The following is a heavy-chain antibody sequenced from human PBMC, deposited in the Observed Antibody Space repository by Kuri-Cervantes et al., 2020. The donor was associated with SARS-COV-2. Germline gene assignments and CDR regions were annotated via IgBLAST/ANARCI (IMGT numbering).Heavy chain of an antibody. CDR2: ISYDGSNK. CDR3: ARDRSDSSGYFGY. CDR1: GFTFSSYA. V-gene: IGHV3-30-3*01. J-gene: IGHJ4*02. D-gene: IGHD3-22*01. Sequence: GGSLRLSCAASGFTFSSYAMHWVRQAPGKGLEWVAVISYDGSNKYYADSAKGRFTISRDNSKNTLYLQMNSLRAEDTAVYYCARDRSDSSGYFGYWGQGTLVTVSS.